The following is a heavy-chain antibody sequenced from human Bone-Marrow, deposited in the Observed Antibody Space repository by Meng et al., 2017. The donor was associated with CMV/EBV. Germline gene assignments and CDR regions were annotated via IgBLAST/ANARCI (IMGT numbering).Heavy chain of an antibody. CDR1: GFTFSSYA. CDR3: AKDLIDSSSVRIFDY. J-gene: IGHJ4*02. Sequence: GESLKISCAASGFTFSSYAMSWVRQAPGKGLEWVSAISGSGGSTYYADSVKGRFTISRDNSKHTLYLQMNSLRAEDTAVYYCAKDLIDSSSVRIFDYWGQGTLVTVSS. D-gene: IGHD6-6*01. V-gene: IGHV3-23*01. CDR2: ISGSGGST.